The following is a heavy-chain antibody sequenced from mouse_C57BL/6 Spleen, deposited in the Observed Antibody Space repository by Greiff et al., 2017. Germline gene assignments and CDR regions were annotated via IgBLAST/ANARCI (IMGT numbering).Heavy chain of an antibody. CDR1: GFTFSDYG. Sequence: EVKVEESGGGLVQPGGSLKLSCAASGFTFSDYGMAWVRQAPRKGPEWVAFISNLAYSIYYADTVTGRFTISRENAKNTLYLEMSSLRSEDTAMYYCARRVYGSSLWYFDVWGTGTTVTVSS. J-gene: IGHJ1*03. V-gene: IGHV5-15*04. CDR2: ISNLAYSI. CDR3: ARRVYGSSLWYFDV. D-gene: IGHD1-1*01.